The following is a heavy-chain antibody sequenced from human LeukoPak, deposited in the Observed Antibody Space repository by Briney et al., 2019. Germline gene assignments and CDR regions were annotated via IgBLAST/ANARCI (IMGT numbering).Heavy chain of an antibody. CDR3: ARGRGIAL. J-gene: IGHJ4*02. CDR2: IEEDGNKK. V-gene: IGHV3-7*01. Sequence: GGSLRLSCATSGFTLSNYKMNWVRQAPGKGLEWLANIEEDGNKKNYVDSVKGRFTISRDNVENSIYLQMNSLRADDTAVYYCARGRGIALWGQGTLVTVSS. D-gene: IGHD6-13*01. CDR1: GFTLSNYK.